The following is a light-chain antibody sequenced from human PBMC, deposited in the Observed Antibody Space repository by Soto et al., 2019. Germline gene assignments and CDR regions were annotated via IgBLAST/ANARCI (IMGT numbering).Light chain of an antibody. CDR1: SGSIASNF. V-gene: IGLV6-57*01. J-gene: IGLJ1*01. CDR3: QSYDESSHV. CDR2: QDN. Sequence: NFMLTQPHSVSESPGKTVTISCTRSSGSIASNFVQWSQQRPGSSPTTVIYQDNQRRSGVPHRFSGSIDRSSNSASLTISGLRTEDETDYYCQSYDESSHVFGTGTKLTVL.